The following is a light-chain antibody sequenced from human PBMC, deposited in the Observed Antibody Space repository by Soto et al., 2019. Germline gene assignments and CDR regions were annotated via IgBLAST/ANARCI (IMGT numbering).Light chain of an antibody. Sequence: IVLTQSPGTLYLSPGERATLSCRASQSVSNYLAWYQQKPGQAPRLLIYGASRRATVIPDRFGGSGSGTDFTLTISRLEPEDFAVYYCQQYGGSPQTFGQGTNVEIK. CDR2: GAS. J-gene: IGKJ1*01. CDR1: QSVSNY. CDR3: QQYGGSPQT. V-gene: IGKV3-20*01.